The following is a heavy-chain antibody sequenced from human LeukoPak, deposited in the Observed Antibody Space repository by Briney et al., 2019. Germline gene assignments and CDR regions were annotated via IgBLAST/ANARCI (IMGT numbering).Heavy chain of an antibody. D-gene: IGHD4-11*01. V-gene: IGHV4-4*07. Sequence: SETLSLTCTVSGGSISSYYWSWIRQPAGKGLEWIGRIYSSGSTNYNPSLKSRVTISAGTSNNQFSLKLSSVTAADTAVYYCARDMTTVTDSLWGQGTLVTVSS. CDR1: GGSISSYY. J-gene: IGHJ4*02. CDR2: IYSSGST. CDR3: ARDMTTVTDSL.